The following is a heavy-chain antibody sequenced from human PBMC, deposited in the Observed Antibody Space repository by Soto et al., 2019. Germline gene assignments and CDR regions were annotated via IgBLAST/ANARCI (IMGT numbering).Heavy chain of an antibody. D-gene: IGHD6-19*01. Sequence: PGGSLRLSCAASGFTFSSYWMSWVRQAPGKGLGWVANIKQDGSEKYYVDSVKGRFTISRDNAKNSLYLQMNSLRAEDTAVYYCARAGKSGWYRSGFYYYYYMDVWGKGTTVTVSS. CDR2: IKQDGSEK. CDR1: GFTFSSYW. J-gene: IGHJ6*03. V-gene: IGHV3-7*01. CDR3: ARAGKSGWYRSGFYYYYYMDV.